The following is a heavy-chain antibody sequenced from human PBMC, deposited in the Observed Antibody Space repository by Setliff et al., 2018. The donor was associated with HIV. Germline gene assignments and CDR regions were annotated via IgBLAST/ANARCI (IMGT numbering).Heavy chain of an antibody. CDR3: ARPEQANDWGYYFDS. V-gene: IGHV4-59*05. J-gene: IGHJ4*02. Sequence: SETLSLTCTVSGDSISTYCWIWIRQPPGKGLEWIGGIYYSGSTYHNPSLKSRVTTSVDTSKNQFSMKLSSVTAADTAVYYCARPEQANDWGYYFDSWGQGTLVTVSS. D-gene: IGHD7-27*01. CDR1: GDSISTYC. CDR2: IYYSGST.